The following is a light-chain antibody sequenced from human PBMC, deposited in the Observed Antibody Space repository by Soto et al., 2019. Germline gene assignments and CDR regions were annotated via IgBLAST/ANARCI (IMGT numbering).Light chain of an antibody. Sequence: DIQMTQTPSSVSASVGDRVTITFRASQGISSWLAWYQQKPGKAPKLLLYAASRLQSGVPSRFSGSGSGTDFTLAISSLQPEELATYYCQQANSFPHTFGQGTKLEIK. CDR2: AAS. CDR3: QQANSFPHT. V-gene: IGKV1-12*01. J-gene: IGKJ2*01. CDR1: QGISSW.